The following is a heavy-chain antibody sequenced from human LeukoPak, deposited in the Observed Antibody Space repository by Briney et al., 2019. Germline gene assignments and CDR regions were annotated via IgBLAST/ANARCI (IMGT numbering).Heavy chain of an antibody. D-gene: IGHD5-24*01. V-gene: IGHV3-23*01. CDR1: GFTFRGYA. Sequence: GGSLRLSCAASGFTFRGYAMSWVRQAPGKGLEWVSVISGNGDSTYYADSVKGRFTISRHTSKNTLYLQMNSLRAEDTAVYYCARESTPLRGAFDPWGPGTLVTVSS. CDR3: ARESTPLRGAFDP. J-gene: IGHJ5*02. CDR2: ISGNGDST.